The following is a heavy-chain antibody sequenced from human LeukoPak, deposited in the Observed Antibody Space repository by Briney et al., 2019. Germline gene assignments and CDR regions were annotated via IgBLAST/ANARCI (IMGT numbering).Heavy chain of an antibody. CDR3: ARRRGHGNSYYFLDV. J-gene: IGHJ6*03. Sequence: PGGSLRLSCAVSGFTFSLYSMNWVRQAPGKGLEWISFITIDNSTVYYADPVRGRFTISRDNAKNSLSLHMTNLRADDTAIYYCARRRGHGNSYYFLDVWGTGTTVTVSS. CDR2: ITIDNSTV. CDR1: GFTFSLYS. V-gene: IGHV3-48*04. D-gene: IGHD1-14*01.